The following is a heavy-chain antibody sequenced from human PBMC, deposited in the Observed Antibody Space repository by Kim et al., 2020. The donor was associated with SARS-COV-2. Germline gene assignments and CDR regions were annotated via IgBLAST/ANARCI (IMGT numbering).Heavy chain of an antibody. CDR3: ARNNAMDV. V-gene: IGHV3-7*03. Sequence: GGSLRLSCAASGFSFSNHWMTWVLQAPGRGPEWVANIKQHGSEKYYVGSVRGRFTISRDDAKNSLYLQMNSLRAEDTAIYYCARNNAMDVWGQGTTVTVSS. CDR1: GFSFSNHW. CDR2: IKQHGSEK. J-gene: IGHJ6*02.